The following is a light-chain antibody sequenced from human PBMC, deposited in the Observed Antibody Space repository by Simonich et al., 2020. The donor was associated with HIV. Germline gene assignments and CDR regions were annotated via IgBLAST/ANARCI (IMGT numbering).Light chain of an antibody. Sequence: EIVMTQSPATLSVSPGERVPLSCRASQSVSSNLAWYQQKPGQAPRPLIYGTSSRATGIPDRFSGSGSGTDFTLTISRLEPEDFAVYYCQQYGSSRTFGQGTKVEIK. CDR2: GTS. J-gene: IGKJ1*01. CDR3: QQYGSSRT. CDR1: QSVSSN. V-gene: IGKV3-20*01.